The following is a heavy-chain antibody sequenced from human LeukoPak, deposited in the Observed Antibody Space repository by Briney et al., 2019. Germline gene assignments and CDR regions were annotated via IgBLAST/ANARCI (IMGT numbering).Heavy chain of an antibody. CDR3: ARDMGRAWYGPPDY. J-gene: IGHJ4*02. Sequence: GGSLRLSCAASGFTFSNYGMHWVRQAPGKRLEWVAVIRNDGSETFHADSVKGRFRIARDNSKNTLYLQMNSLRAEDTAVYFCARDMGRAWYGPPDYWGQGTLVTVSS. CDR2: IRNDGSET. V-gene: IGHV3-33*01. CDR1: GFTFSNYG. D-gene: IGHD6-13*01.